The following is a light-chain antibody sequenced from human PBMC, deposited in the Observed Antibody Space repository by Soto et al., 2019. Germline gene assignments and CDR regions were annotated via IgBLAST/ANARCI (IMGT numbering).Light chain of an antibody. Sequence: EIVLTQSPGTMYLSPGEGATLSCRASQSVSNNFVAWYQQRPGKAPRLLIYGSSSRASGIPDRFSGSGSGTDFTLTISRLEPEDFAVYYCQQYCCSLLSFGGGTKVEIK. V-gene: IGKV3-20*01. CDR3: QQYCCSLLS. J-gene: IGKJ4*01. CDR2: GSS. CDR1: QSVSNNF.